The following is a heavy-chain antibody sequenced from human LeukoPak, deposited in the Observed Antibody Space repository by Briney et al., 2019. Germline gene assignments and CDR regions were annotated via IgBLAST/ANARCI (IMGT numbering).Heavy chain of an antibody. CDR1: GGTFSSYA. D-gene: IGHD5-18*01. J-gene: IGHJ4*02. CDR3: ARAGSQLWPGGVDY. CDR2: IIPIFCTA. V-gene: IGHV1-69*05. Sequence: AFSVKVSCKASGGTFSSYAIRWVRPAPGQGLEWMGGIIPIFCTANYAHKFQGRVTLITGESPKTAFLELGSLGSRDTARYFCARAGSQLWPGGVDYWGKGTLVTVSP.